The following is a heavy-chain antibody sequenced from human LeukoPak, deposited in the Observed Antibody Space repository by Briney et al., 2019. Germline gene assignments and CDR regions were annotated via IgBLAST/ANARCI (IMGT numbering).Heavy chain of an antibody. J-gene: IGHJ5*02. V-gene: IGHV4-4*07. CDR3: AREFSWFGELGFDP. CDR2: IYTSGST. D-gene: IGHD3-10*01. CDR1: GGSISSYY. Sequence: SETLSLTCTVSGGSISSYYWSWIRQPAGKGLEWIGRIYTSGSTNYNPSLKIRDTMSVDPSKHQFSLQLSSVTAADTAVYYCAREFSWFGELGFDPWGQGTLVTVSS.